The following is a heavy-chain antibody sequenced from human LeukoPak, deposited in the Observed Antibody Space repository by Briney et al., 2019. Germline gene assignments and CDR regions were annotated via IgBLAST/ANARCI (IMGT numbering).Heavy chain of an antibody. Sequence: SETLSLTCTVSGGSISSYYWSWIRQPPGKGLEWIGYIYYSGSANYNPSLKSRATISVDTSKNQFSLKLSSVTAADTAVYYCARADYDILTGYYSYFDYWGQGTLVTVSS. V-gene: IGHV4-59*01. CDR3: ARADYDILTGYYSYFDY. CDR1: GGSISSYY. J-gene: IGHJ4*02. CDR2: IYYSGSA. D-gene: IGHD3-9*01.